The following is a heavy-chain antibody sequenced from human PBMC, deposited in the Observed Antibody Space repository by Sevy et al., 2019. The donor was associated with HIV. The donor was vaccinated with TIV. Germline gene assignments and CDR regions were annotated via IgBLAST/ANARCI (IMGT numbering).Heavy chain of an antibody. J-gene: IGHJ4*02. Sequence: SETLSLTCTVSGGSISSYYWSWIRQPPGKGLEWIGYIYYSGSTNYNPSLKSRVTISVDTSKNQFSLKLSSVTAADTAVYYCARYYYDSSGYHPGTYYFHYWGQGTLVTVSS. V-gene: IGHV4-59*01. D-gene: IGHD3-22*01. CDR3: ARYYYDSSGYHPGTYYFHY. CDR1: GGSISSYY. CDR2: IYYSGST.